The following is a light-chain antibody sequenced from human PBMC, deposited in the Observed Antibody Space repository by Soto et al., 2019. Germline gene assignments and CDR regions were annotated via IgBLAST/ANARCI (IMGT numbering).Light chain of an antibody. CDR3: QHYLDWPVYT. CDR1: QSVGIS. CDR2: RAS. V-gene: IGKV3-15*01. J-gene: IGKJ2*01. Sequence: EIVMTQSPATLSVSPGERATPSCRASQSVGISLAWYQQKPGQAPRLLIYRASTRATGIPDRFSGSGSGTEFTLTISSLQSEDLAVYYCQHYLDWPVYTFGQGTKLEIK.